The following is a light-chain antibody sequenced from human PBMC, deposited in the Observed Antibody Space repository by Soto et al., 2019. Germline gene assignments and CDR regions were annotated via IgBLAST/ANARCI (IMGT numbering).Light chain of an antibody. J-gene: IGLJ1*01. CDR2: DVS. Sequence: QSALTQPASVSGSPGQSITISCTGTSGDVGYYNFVSWYQQHPDEAPKLIIYDVSNRPSGVSNRFSGSKSGNTASLTISGLQAEDEADYYCSSYTTCSTPFYVFGTGTKLTVL. CDR3: SSYTTCSTPFYV. V-gene: IGLV2-14*01. CDR1: SGDVGYYNF.